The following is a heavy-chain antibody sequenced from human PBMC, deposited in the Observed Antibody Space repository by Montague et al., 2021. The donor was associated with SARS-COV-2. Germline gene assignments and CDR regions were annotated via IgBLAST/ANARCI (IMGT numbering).Heavy chain of an antibody. CDR3: ARDLAVVAATPFDY. CDR1: GFTFSSYA. V-gene: IGHV3-30*09. Sequence: SLRLSCAASGFTFSSYAMHWVRQAPGKGLEWVAVISYDGSNKYYADSVKGRFAISRDNSKNTLYLQMNSLRAEDTAVYYCARDLAVVAATPFDYGGQGTLVTVSS. CDR2: ISYDGSNK. J-gene: IGHJ4*02. D-gene: IGHD2-15*01.